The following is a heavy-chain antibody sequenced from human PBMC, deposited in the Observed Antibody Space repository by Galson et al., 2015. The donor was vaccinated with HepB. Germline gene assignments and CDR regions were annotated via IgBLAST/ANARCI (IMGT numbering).Heavy chain of an antibody. CDR3: AKVPLDGSGYHYFQH. CDR2: INPSGGNI. J-gene: IGHJ1*01. Sequence: SLRLSCAASGFTFNNYAMSWVRQAPGKGLEGLSIINPSGGNIYYTDSVKGRFTISRDNSKNTLYLQMNSLRAEDTAVYYCAKVPLDGSGYHYFQHWGQGTLVTVSS. D-gene: IGHD3-22*01. CDR1: GFTFNNYA. V-gene: IGHV3-23*01.